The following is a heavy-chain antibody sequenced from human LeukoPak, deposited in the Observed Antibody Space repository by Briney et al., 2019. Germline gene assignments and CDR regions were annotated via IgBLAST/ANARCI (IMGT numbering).Heavy chain of an antibody. CDR1: GGSFSGYY. J-gene: IGHJ5*02. D-gene: IGHD6-19*01. V-gene: IGHV4-34*01. CDR3: ARGTKDSSGWYSNNWFDP. Sequence: SETLSLTCAVYGGSFSGYYWSWIRQPPGKGLEWIGETNHSGSTNYNPSLKSRVTISVDTSKNQFSLKLSSVTAADTAVYYCARGTKDSSGWYSNNWFDPWGQGTLVTVSS. CDR2: TNHSGST.